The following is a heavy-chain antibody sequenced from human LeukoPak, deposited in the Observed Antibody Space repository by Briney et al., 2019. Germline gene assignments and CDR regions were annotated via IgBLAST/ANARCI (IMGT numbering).Heavy chain of an antibody. D-gene: IGHD1-26*01. CDR3: ARDSPYSGSYLVWFDP. CDR1: GFSFDDFV. V-gene: IGHV3-21*01. CDR2: ISSSSSFI. J-gene: IGHJ5*02. Sequence: GGSLRLSCVASGFSFDDFVMSWVRQAPGKGLEWVSSISSSSSFIYYADSVKGRFTISRDNAKNSLYLQMNSLRAEDTAVYYCARDSPYSGSYLVWFDPWGQGTLVTVSS.